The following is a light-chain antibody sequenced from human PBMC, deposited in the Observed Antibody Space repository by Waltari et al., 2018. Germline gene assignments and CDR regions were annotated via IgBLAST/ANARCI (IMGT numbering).Light chain of an antibody. CDR3: QQTFSTQTT. J-gene: IGKJ5*01. V-gene: IGKV1-39*01. CDR2: AAS. Sequence: TCRASQTISSYLNWYQQKPGKAPKFLIYAASSLRSGVPSRFSGSRSGTEFTLTISSLQPEDFATHYCQQTFSTQTTFGQGTRLELK. CDR1: QTISSY.